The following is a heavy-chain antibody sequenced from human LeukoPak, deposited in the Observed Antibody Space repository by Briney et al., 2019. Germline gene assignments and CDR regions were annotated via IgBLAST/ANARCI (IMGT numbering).Heavy chain of an antibody. J-gene: IGHJ4*02. CDR2: INPNSGGT. D-gene: IGHD3-10*01. CDR1: GYTFTGYY. Sequence: ASVKVSCKASGYTFTGYYMHWVRQAPGQGLEWMGWINPNSGGTNYAQKFQGRVTMTRDTSISTAYMELSRLRSDDTAVYYCARGPYYGSGSYSLFDYWGQGTLVTVSS. V-gene: IGHV1-2*02. CDR3: ARGPYYGSGSYSLFDY.